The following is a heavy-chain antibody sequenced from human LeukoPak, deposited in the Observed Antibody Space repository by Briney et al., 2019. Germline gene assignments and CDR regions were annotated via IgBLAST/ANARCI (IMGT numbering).Heavy chain of an antibody. V-gene: IGHV3-21*01. Sequence: PGGSLRLSCAASGFSFSSYRMNWVRQAPGKGLEWVASISSNNGYIYYADSVKGRFTISRDSGENSLHLQMNSLRAEDAVVYYCARDLGTRKSIAFADWGQGTLVTVSS. CDR1: GFSFSSYR. CDR3: ARDLGTRKSIAFAD. J-gene: IGHJ4*02. D-gene: IGHD6-6*01. CDR2: ISSNNGYI.